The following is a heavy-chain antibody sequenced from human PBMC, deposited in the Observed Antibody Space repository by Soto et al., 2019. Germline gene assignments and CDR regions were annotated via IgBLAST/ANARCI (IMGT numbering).Heavy chain of an antibody. V-gene: IGHV4-30-2*01. CDR1: GGSVARGGFS. Sequence: QLQLQGSGAGLVRPSQTLSLTCAVSGGSVARGGFSWGWIRQPPGKGLEWSGYIYHIGTPYYNPSLKSRASISVDKARNEFSIKVYSATAADTAVYYCARFSGTYLDSWGQGMLVTVSS. CDR3: ARFSGTYLDS. D-gene: IGHD1-26*01. CDR2: IYHIGTP. J-gene: IGHJ5*01.